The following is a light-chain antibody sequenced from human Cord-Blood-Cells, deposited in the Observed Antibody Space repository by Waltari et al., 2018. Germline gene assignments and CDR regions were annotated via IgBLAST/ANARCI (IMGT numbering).Light chain of an antibody. V-gene: IGLV2-14*01. CDR3: SSYTSSSTLV. J-gene: IGLJ2*01. CDR1: SSDVGGYHY. CDR2: GVS. Sequence: QSALTQPASVSGSPGQSITISCTGTSSDVGGYHYVSWYQQHPGKAPKHMIYGVSKRPSGVSNRFSGAKSGNTASLTISGLQAEDEADYYCSSYTSSSTLVFGGGTKLTVL.